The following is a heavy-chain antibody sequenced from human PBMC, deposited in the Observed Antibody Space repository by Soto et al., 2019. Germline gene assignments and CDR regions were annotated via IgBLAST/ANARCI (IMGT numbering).Heavy chain of an antibody. D-gene: IGHD4-4*01. Sequence: QVQLQQWGAGLLKPSETLSLTCAVYGGSFSGYYWSWIRQPPGKGLEWIGEINHSGSTNYNPSLKSRVTISVDTSKNQFSLKLSSVTAADTAVYYCARMTTVTTRYFDYWGQGTLVTVSS. CDR2: INHSGST. V-gene: IGHV4-34*01. J-gene: IGHJ4*02. CDR1: GGSFSGYY. CDR3: ARMTTVTTRYFDY.